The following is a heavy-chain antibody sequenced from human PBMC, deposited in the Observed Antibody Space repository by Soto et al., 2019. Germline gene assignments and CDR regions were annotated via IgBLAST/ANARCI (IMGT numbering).Heavy chain of an antibody. D-gene: IGHD2-2*01. Sequence: SETLSLTCTVSGGSISSGGYYWSWIRQHPGKGLEWIGYIYYSGSTYYNPSLKSRVTISVDTSKNQFSLKLSSVTAADTAVYYCAVYWSSTSCYSSGYYGMDVWGQGTTVTVSS. CDR1: GGSISSGGYY. CDR3: AVYWSSTSCYSSGYYGMDV. J-gene: IGHJ6*02. CDR2: IYYSGST. V-gene: IGHV4-31*03.